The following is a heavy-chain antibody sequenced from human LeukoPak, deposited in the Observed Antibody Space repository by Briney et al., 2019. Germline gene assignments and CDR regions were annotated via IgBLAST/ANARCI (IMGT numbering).Heavy chain of an antibody. J-gene: IGHJ3*02. V-gene: IGHV3-23*01. CDR3: AKGVVPAAHRGAFDI. CDR1: GFTFSSYS. D-gene: IGHD2-2*01. CDR2: ISGSWGST. Sequence: GGSLRLSCSASGFTFSSYSMSGVRQAPGKGLEWVSAISGSWGSTYYADPVKGRFTTSRDNSKMTLYLQMNGLRAEDTAVYYCAKGVVPAAHRGAFDIWGQGTMVTVSS.